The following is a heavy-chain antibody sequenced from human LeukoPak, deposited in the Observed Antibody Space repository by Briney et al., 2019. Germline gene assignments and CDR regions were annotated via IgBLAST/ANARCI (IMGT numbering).Heavy chain of an antibody. CDR2: ISGSGGST. Sequence: GSLRLSCAASGFTFSSYAMSWVRQAPGKGLEWVSAISGSGGSTYYADSVKGRFTISRDNSKNTLYLQMNSLRAEDTVVYYCAKDGDHSGSSDYWGQGTLVTVSS. D-gene: IGHD1-26*01. V-gene: IGHV3-23*01. CDR1: GFTFSSYA. CDR3: AKDGDHSGSSDY. J-gene: IGHJ4*02.